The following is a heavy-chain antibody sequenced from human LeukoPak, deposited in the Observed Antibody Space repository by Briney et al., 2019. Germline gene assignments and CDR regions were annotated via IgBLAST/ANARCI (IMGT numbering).Heavy chain of an antibody. CDR3: ARDPGYDILTGRRYYYGMDV. Sequence: GASVKVSCKVSGYTLTELSMHWVRQAPGQGLEWMGWINPNSGGTNYAQKFQGWVTMTRDTSISTAYMELSRLRSDDTAVYYCARDPGYDILTGRRYYYGMDVWGQGTTVTVSS. J-gene: IGHJ6*02. D-gene: IGHD3-9*01. V-gene: IGHV1-2*04. CDR1: GYTLTELS. CDR2: INPNSGGT.